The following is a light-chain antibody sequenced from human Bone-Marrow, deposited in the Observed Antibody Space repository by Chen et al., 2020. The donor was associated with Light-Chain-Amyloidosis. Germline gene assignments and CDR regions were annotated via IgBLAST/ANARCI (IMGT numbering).Light chain of an antibody. CDR3: QVWDRSSDRPV. CDR1: NIGSTS. Sequence: SYVLTQPSSVSVAPGQTATIACGGNNIGSTSVHWYQQTPGQAPLLVVYDDSDRPSGIPERLSGSSSGNTATLTISRDDAGDEADYYCQVWDRSSDRPVFGGGTKLTVL. J-gene: IGLJ3*02. V-gene: IGLV3-21*02. CDR2: DDS.